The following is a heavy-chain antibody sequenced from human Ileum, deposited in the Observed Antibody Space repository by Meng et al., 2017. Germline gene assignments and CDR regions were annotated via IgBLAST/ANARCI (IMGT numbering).Heavy chain of an antibody. CDR3: AREPPAAAGTGADY. J-gene: IGHJ4*02. Sequence: QVQLQEPGPGLAKPSETLALTCTVSGGSISSGGYYWSWIRQHPGKGLEWIGYIYYSGTTYYNPSLKSRVTISVDTSKNQFSLKLSSVTAADTAVYYCAREPPAAAGTGADYWGQGTLVTVSS. CDR1: GGSISSGGYY. V-gene: IGHV4-31*03. D-gene: IGHD6-13*01. CDR2: IYYSGTT.